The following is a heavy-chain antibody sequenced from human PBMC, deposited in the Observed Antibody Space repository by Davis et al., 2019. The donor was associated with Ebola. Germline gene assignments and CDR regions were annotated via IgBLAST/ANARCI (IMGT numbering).Heavy chain of an antibody. CDR1: GGSISSSSYY. V-gene: IGHV4-39*01. CDR3: ARRDIVVVGGMDV. D-gene: IGHD2-15*01. CDR2: IYYSGST. Sequence: SETLSLTCTVSGGSISSSSYYWGWIRQPPGKGLEWIGSIYYSGSTYYNPSLKSRVTISVDTSKNQFSLKLSSVTAADTAVYYCARRDIVVVGGMDVWGQGTTVTVSS. J-gene: IGHJ6*02.